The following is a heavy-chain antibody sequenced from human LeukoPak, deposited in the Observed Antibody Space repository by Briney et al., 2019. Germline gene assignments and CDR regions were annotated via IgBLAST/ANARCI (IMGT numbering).Heavy chain of an antibody. CDR3: AGDIAVAGTSVSG. V-gene: IGHV4-59*01. D-gene: IGHD6-19*01. CDR2: IYYSGST. J-gene: IGHJ4*02. Sequence: SETLSLTCTVSGGSISSYYWSWIRQPPGKGLEWIGYIYYSGSTNYNPSLKSRVTISVDTSKNQFSLKLSSVTAADTAVYYCAGDIAVAGTSVSGWGQGTLVTVSS. CDR1: GGSISSYY.